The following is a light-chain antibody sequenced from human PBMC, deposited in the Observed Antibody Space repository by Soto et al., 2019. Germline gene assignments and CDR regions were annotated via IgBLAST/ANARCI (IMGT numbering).Light chain of an antibody. CDR1: QYISNY. J-gene: IGKJ4*01. CDR2: DAS. Sequence: DIQMTQSPSSLSASVGDRVTITCQASQYISNYLNWYQQKPGKAPKLLIYDASNLETGVPSRFNRSGSGTDFTLTINRLQPGDIATYYCQHYQTLPLTFGGGTKVEIK. CDR3: QHYQTLPLT. V-gene: IGKV1-33*01.